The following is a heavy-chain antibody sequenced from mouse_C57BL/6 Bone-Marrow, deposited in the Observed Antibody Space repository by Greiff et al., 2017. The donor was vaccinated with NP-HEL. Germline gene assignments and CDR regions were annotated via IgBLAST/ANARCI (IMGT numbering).Heavy chain of an antibody. Sequence: QVTLKESGPGILQSSQTLSLTCSFSGFSLSTSGMGVSWIRQPSGKGLEWLAHIYWDDDKRYNPSLKSRLTISKDTSRNQVFLKITSVDTADTATYYCARRAGDYHHWYFDVWGTGTTVTVSS. J-gene: IGHJ1*03. CDR2: IYWDDDK. D-gene: IGHD2-4*01. V-gene: IGHV8-12*01. CDR1: GFSLSTSGMG. CDR3: ARRAGDYHHWYFDV.